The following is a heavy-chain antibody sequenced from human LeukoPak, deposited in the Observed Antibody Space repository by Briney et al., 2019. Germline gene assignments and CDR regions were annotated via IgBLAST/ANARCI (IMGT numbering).Heavy chain of an antibody. CDR3: ANPRYDSSGYYYVD. D-gene: IGHD3-22*01. CDR1: GGTFSSYA. CDR2: IIPIFGTA. Sequence: ASVKVSCKASGGTFSSYAISWVRQAPGQGLEWMGGIIPIFGTANYAQKFQGRVTITTDESTSTAYMELSSLRSEDTAVYYCANPRYDSSGYYYVDWGQGTLVTVSS. V-gene: IGHV1-69*05. J-gene: IGHJ4*02.